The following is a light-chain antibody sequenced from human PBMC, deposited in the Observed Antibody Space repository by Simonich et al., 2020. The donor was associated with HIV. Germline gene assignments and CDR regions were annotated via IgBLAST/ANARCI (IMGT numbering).Light chain of an antibody. Sequence: DIQMTQSPSSLSASVGDRVTITCRASQSISNYLNWFQQKPGKAPKLLIFAASRLQSGVPSRFSGSGSGTDYTLTISSLQPEDFATYYCQQYYSTPRTFGQGTKVEIK. CDR2: AAS. CDR3: QQYYSTPRT. V-gene: IGKV1-NL1*01. CDR1: QSISNY. J-gene: IGKJ1*01.